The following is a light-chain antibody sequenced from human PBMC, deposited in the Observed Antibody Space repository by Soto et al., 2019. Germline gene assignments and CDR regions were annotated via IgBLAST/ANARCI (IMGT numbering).Light chain of an antibody. J-gene: IGKJ1*01. CDR3: HQSVSAPWT. CDR1: QTILYSSNNNNY. Sequence: DIVMTQSPDSLAVSLGERATINCESSQTILYSSNNNNYLAWYQQKPGQPPKLLIYWASTRESGVPDRFSGSGSGTDFTLTISSLQAEDVAVYYCHQSVSAPWTFGQGTKVEIK. CDR2: WAS. V-gene: IGKV4-1*01.